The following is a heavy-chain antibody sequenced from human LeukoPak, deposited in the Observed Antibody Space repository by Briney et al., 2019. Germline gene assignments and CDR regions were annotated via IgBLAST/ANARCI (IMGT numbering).Heavy chain of an antibody. CDR3: ARANGATSAN. Sequence: SETLSLTCTVSGGSISSYYWSWIRQPPGKGLEWIGYIYYSGSTNYNPSLKSRVTISVDTSKNQFSLKLSSVTAADTAVYYCARANGATSANWAQGTLATVPP. J-gene: IGHJ4*02. CDR2: IYYSGST. CDR1: GGSISSYY. V-gene: IGHV4-59*01. D-gene: IGHD1-26*01.